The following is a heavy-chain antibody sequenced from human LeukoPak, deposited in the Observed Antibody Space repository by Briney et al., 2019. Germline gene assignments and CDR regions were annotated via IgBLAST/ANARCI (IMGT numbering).Heavy chain of an antibody. CDR3: ARETGYSRRASIWYYYYMDV. J-gene: IGHJ6*03. D-gene: IGHD6-13*01. CDR1: GGTFTSYA. V-gene: IGHV1-69*05. CDR2: IIPIFGTA. Sequence: SVKVSCKASGGTFTSYAISWVRQAPGQGLEWMGGIIPIFGTANYAKKFQRRVTITTDESTRTAYMQLSSQRSEETAVYYCARETGYSRRASIWYYYYMDVWGKGTTVTVSS.